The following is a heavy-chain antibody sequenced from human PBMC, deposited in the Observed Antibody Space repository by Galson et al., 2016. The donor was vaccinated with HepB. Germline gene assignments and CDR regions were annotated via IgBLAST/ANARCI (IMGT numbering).Heavy chain of an antibody. D-gene: IGHD3-10*01. J-gene: IGHJ6*02. CDR3: ARASSGSYYNYYQYGMDV. CDR2: IIPIFGTA. V-gene: IGHV1-69*13. CDR1: GGTFSNYA. Sequence: SVKVSCKASGGTFSNYAISWVRQAPGQGLEWMGGIIPIFGTANYAQKFQGRVTITAGESTSTAYMELSSLRSEDTAVYYCARASSGSYYNYYQYGMDVWGQGTTVTVSS.